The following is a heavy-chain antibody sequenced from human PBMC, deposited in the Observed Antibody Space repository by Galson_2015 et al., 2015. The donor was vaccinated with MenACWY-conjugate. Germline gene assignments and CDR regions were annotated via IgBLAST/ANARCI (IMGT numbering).Heavy chain of an antibody. CDR2: INAGNGNT. CDR1: GYTFTSYA. D-gene: IGHD4-17*01. CDR3: ARGTVTTDYYYYGMDV. J-gene: IGHJ6*02. V-gene: IGHV1-3*01. Sequence: SVKVSCKASGYTFTSYAMYWVRQAPGQGLEWMGWINAGNGNTKYSQKFQGRVTITRDTSASTAYLELSSLRSEDTAVYYCARGTVTTDYYYYGMDVWGQGTTVTVSS.